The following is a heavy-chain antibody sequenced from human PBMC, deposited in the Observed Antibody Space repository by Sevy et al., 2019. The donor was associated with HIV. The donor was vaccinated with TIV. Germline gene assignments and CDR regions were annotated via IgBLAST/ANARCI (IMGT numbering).Heavy chain of an antibody. CDR1: GFTFSRYA. Sequence: GGSLRLSCAASGFTFSRYAMNWLRQAPGKGLEWVSTISGSGGSTYYADSVKGRFTISRDNSKNTLDLQMNSLRAEDTAVYYCAKAGVDIVLMVYGFAFDIWGQGTMVTVSS. V-gene: IGHV3-23*01. J-gene: IGHJ3*02. CDR2: ISGSGGST. D-gene: IGHD2-8*01. CDR3: AKAGVDIVLMVYGFAFDI.